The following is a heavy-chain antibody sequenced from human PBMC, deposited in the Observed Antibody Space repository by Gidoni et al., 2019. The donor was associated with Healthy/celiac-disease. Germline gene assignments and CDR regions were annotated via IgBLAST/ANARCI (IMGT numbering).Heavy chain of an antibody. Sequence: EVQLVESGGGLVQPGASLGLPCAASGFTFSSYSMNWVRQAPRKGLEWVSSISSSSSDIYYADSVKGRFTISRDNAKNSLYLQMSSLRAEDTAVYYCARSEGATYYWGQGTLVTVSS. D-gene: IGHD5-12*01. J-gene: IGHJ4*02. CDR2: ISSSSSDI. V-gene: IGHV3-21*01. CDR1: GFTFSSYS. CDR3: ARSEGATYY.